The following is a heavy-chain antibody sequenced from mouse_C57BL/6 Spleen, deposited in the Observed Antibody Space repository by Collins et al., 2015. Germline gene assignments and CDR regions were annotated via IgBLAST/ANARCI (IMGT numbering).Heavy chain of an antibody. Sequence: QVQLQQPGAELVKPGASVKLSRKASGYTFTSYWMHWVKQRPGRGLERIGRIDPNSGGTKYNEKFKSKATLTVDKPSSTAYMQLSSLTSEDSAVYYCARSGITTVVATDYWGQGTTLTVSS. D-gene: IGHD1-1*01. CDR3: ARSGITTVVATDY. V-gene: IGHV1-72*01. CDR1: GYTFTSYW. CDR2: IDPNSGGT. J-gene: IGHJ2*01.